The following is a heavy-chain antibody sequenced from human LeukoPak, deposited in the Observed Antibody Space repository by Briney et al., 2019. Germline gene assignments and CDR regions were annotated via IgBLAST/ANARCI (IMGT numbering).Heavy chain of an antibody. Sequence: SQTLSLTCAVSGGSINTGAYYWRWLRQHPEKGLEWIGYIYYSGDTLYNPSLKRRVIVSLDMFKNQFSLRLNSVTAADTAVYYCAREDQGNAFDIWGQGTMVTVSS. J-gene: IGHJ3*02. D-gene: IGHD2-2*01. CDR2: IYYSGDT. CDR3: AREDQGNAFDI. CDR1: GGSINTGAYY. V-gene: IGHV4-31*11.